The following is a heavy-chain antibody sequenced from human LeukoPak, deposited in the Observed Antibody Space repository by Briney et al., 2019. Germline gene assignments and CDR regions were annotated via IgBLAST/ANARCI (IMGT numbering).Heavy chain of an antibody. D-gene: IGHD6-13*01. V-gene: IGHV3-66*02. J-gene: IGHJ2*01. CDR1: GFTVSYNY. Sequence: GGSLRLSRAASGFTVSYNYMTWVRQAPGKGLEWDSVIYSGDSTYYADSVKGRFTISRDNSRSTLYLQMNSLRPEDTGVYYCASHTSSWNFNWYFDLWGRGTLVSVSS. CDR2: IYSGDST. CDR3: ASHTSSWNFNWYFDL.